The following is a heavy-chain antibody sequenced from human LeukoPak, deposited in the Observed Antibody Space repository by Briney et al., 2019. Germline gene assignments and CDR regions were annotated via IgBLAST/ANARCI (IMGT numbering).Heavy chain of an antibody. V-gene: IGHV3-21*01. CDR2: ISSSSSYI. J-gene: IGHJ4*02. CDR1: GFTFSSYS. D-gene: IGHD3-9*01. CDR3: ARDYAKYYDILTGEDY. Sequence: PGGSLRLSCAASGFTFSSYSMNWVRQAPGKGLEWVSSISSSSSYIYYADSVKGRFTISRDNAKNSLYLQMNSLRAEDTAVYYCARDYAKYYDILTGEDYWGQGILVTVSS.